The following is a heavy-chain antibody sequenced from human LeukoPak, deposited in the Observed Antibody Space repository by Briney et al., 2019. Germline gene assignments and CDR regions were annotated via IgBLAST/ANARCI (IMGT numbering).Heavy chain of an antibody. Sequence: SETLSLTCTVSGGSISSSSYYWGWIRQPPGKGLEWIGSIYYSGSTYYNPSLKSRVTISVDTSKNQFSLKLSSVTAADTAVYYCARGGRSGSDYWGQGTLVTVSS. CDR3: ARGGRSGSDY. CDR1: GGSISSSSYY. D-gene: IGHD3-16*01. V-gene: IGHV4-39*07. J-gene: IGHJ4*02. CDR2: IYYSGST.